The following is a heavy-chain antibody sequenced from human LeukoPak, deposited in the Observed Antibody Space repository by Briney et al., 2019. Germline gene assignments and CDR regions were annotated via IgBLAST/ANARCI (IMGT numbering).Heavy chain of an antibody. J-gene: IGHJ4*02. CDR3: ARDGYCTNGVCYTPYFDY. D-gene: IGHD2-8*01. CDR1: GGSISSSSYY. CDR2: IYYSGST. Sequence: SETLSLTCTVSGGSISSSSYYWGWIRQPPGKGLEWIGSIYYSGSTYYNPSLKSRVTMSVDTSKNQFSLKLSSVTAADTAVYYCARDGYCTNGVCYTPYFDYWGQGTLVTVSS. V-gene: IGHV4-39*07.